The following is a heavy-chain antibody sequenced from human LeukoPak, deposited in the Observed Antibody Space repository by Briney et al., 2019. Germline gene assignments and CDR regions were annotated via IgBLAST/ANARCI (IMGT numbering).Heavy chain of an antibody. CDR3: AKVDVHYRAVDGGPVDR. J-gene: IGHJ5*02. CDR2: ISPHGSGS. CDR1: GYTFTDYY. V-gene: IGHV1-2*02. Sequence: ASVKVSCKASGYTFTDYYIHWFRQAPGPGLEWMGWISPHGSGSDSAQMFQGRFSMTTATFSSTAYLDLSRLTSDDAAVYYCAKVDVHYRAVDGGPVDRWGQGTLVTVSS. D-gene: IGHD6-19*01.